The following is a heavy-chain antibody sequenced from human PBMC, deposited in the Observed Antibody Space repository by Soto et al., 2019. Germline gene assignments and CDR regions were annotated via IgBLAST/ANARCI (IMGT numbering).Heavy chain of an antibody. J-gene: IGHJ5*02. CDR1: GGSISSYY. V-gene: IGHV4-4*07. D-gene: IGHD2-2*01. CDR3: ARDLMTDLYADYSWFDP. CDR2: IYTSGST. Sequence: SETLSLTCTVSGGSISSYYWSWIRQPAGKGLKWIGRIYTSGSTNYNPSLKSRVTMSADTSKNQFSLKLSSVTAADTAVYYCARDLMTDLYADYSWFDPWGQGTLVTVSS.